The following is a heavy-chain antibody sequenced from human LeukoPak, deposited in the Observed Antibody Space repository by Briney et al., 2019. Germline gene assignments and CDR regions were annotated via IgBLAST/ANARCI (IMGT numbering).Heavy chain of an antibody. CDR1: GYTFTMYY. D-gene: IGHD3-10*01. CDR2: INPNSGGT. Sequence: ASVKVSCKASGYTFTMYYIHWVRQAPGQGLEWMGWINPNSGGTNYAQKFQGRVTMTRDTSISTAYMELSRLRSDDTAVYYCAREVTMVRGVIVGSFDYWGQGTLVTVSS. V-gene: IGHV1-2*02. CDR3: AREVTMVRGVIVGSFDY. J-gene: IGHJ4*02.